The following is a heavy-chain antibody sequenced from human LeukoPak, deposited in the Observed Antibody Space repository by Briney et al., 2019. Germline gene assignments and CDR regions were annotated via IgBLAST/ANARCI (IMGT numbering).Heavy chain of an antibody. CDR3: ASGGLGGYSSSWLDTWDY. D-gene: IGHD6-13*01. CDR2: IIPIFGTA. CDR1: GGTFSSYA. V-gene: IGHV1-69*13. Sequence: AASVKVSCKASGGTFSSYAISWVRQAPGQGLEWMGGIIPIFGTANYAQKFQGRATITADESTSTAYMELSSLRSEDTAVYYCASGGLGGYSSSWLDTWDYWGQGTLVTVSS. J-gene: IGHJ4*02.